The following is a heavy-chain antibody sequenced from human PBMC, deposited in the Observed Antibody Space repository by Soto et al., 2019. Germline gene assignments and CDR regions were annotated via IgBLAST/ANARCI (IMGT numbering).Heavy chain of an antibody. J-gene: IGHJ4*02. V-gene: IGHV3-23*01. CDR3: AKVRVGIDVDFDY. CDR2: IRDSDSGGTT. Sequence: GGSMRLSCAASGFTFSSCAMSWVRQAPAKGLEWVSAIRDSDSGGTTYYADSVKGRFTISRDDSKNTLYLQMSSLRAEDTAMYYCAKVRVGIDVDFDYWGQGALVTVSS. D-gene: IGHD2-21*01. CDR1: GFTFSSCA.